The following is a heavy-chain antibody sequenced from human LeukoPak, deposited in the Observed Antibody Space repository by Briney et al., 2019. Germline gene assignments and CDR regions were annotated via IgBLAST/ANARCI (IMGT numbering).Heavy chain of an antibody. Sequence: ASVKVSCKVSGYTLTELSMHWVRQALGKGLEWMGGFDPEDGETIYAQKFQGRVTMTEDTSTDTAYMELSSLRSEDTAVYYCATDPLGGGYPHAFDIWGQGTMVTVTS. CDR1: GYTLTELS. V-gene: IGHV1-24*01. CDR3: ATDPLGGGYPHAFDI. D-gene: IGHD3-16*02. J-gene: IGHJ3*02. CDR2: FDPEDGET.